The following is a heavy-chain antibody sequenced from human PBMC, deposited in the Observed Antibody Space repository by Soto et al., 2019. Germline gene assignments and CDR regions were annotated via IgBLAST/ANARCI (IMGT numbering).Heavy chain of an antibody. CDR3: ARGTIVVAPYYYMDV. V-gene: IGHV1-18*01. CDR1: GYPFISYG. D-gene: IGHD2-15*01. J-gene: IGHJ6*03. CDR2: ISAYNGDT. Sequence: GASVKVSCKASGYPFISYGISWVRQAPGQGLEWMAWISAYNGDTTYAQNFQGRLTVTRDTPTSTAYMELGSLRSDDTAVYYCARGTIVVAPYYYMDVWGKGTTVTVSS.